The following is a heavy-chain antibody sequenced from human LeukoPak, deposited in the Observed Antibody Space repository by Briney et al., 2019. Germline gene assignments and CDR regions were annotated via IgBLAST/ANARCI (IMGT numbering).Heavy chain of an antibody. V-gene: IGHV1-58*01. D-gene: IGHD4-17*01. J-gene: IGHJ6*02. CDR2: IVVGSGHT. CDR3: AATLTVTTGSTYYGMDV. Sequence: GASVKVSCKASGFTFATSAVQWVRQSRGQRLEWIGWIVVGSGHTNYAQKFQGRVTITRDMSTSTSYMDLSSLRSEGTAVYYCAATLTVTTGSTYYGMDVWGRGTTVTVSS. CDR1: GFTFATSA.